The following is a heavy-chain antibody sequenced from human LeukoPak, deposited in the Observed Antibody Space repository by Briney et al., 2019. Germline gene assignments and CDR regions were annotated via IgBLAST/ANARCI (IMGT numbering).Heavy chain of an antibody. Sequence: PSETLSLTCTVSGGSISSSSYYWGWIRQPPGKGLEWIGSIYYSGSTYYNPSLKSRATISVDTSKNQFSLKLSSVTAADTAVYYCARDRSAYYYDSSGYCNEDWGQGTLVTVSS. J-gene: IGHJ4*02. CDR1: GGSISSSSYY. CDR2: IYYSGST. CDR3: ARDRSAYYYDSSGYCNED. V-gene: IGHV4-39*07. D-gene: IGHD3-22*01.